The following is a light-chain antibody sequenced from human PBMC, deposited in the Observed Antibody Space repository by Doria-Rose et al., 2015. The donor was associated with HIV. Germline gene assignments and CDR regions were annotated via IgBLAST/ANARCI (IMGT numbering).Light chain of an antibody. CDR2: AAS. J-gene: IGKJ1*01. CDR3: QQYNTYPKT. CDR1: QGRGNY. V-gene: IGKV1-16*02. Sequence: SSLFASLGDRVTINCLERQGRGNYLAWFQQKPGKAPKSLIYAASSLQSGVPLKFTGSGSGTDFTLTISSLQPEDFATYYCQQYNTYPKTFGQGTTVEI.